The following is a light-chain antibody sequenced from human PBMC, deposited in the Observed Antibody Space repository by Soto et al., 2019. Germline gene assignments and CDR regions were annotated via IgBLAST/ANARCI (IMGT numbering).Light chain of an antibody. J-gene: IGKJ3*01. CDR1: QSLTNSF. CDR2: DTS. Sequence: EIVLTQSPGNLSLSPGERATLSCRASQSLTNSFIAWYQQKPGQAPRLLIYDTSSRATGIPDRFSGSGSGTDFTLTISRLEPEDFAVYYCQQYGSSPRFTFGPGTKVDI. V-gene: IGKV3-20*01. CDR3: QQYGSSPRFT.